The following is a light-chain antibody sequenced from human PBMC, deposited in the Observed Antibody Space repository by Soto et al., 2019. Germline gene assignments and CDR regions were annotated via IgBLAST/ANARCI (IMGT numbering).Light chain of an antibody. CDR1: QSISSW. J-gene: IGKJ1*01. CDR2: KAS. V-gene: IGKV1-5*03. Sequence: DIQMTQSPSTLSASVGDRVTITCRASQSISSWLAWYQQKPGKAPKLLIYKASSLESGDPSRFSGSGSGTEFTLTISSLQPDDFAPYYCQHYNSYSPWTFGQGTKVEIK. CDR3: QHYNSYSPWT.